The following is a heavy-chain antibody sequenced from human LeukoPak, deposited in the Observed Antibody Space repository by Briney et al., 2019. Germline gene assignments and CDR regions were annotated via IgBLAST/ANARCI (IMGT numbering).Heavy chain of an antibody. CDR3: ARHMDYYDSSGYNDY. Sequence: GGSLRLSCAASGFTVSSNYMSWVRQAPGKGLEWVSVIYSGGSTYYADSVKGRFTISRDNSKSTLYLQMNSLRAEDTAVYYCARHMDYYDSSGYNDYWGQGTLVTVSS. CDR2: IYSGGST. CDR1: GFTVSSNY. J-gene: IGHJ4*02. V-gene: IGHV3-66*04. D-gene: IGHD3-22*01.